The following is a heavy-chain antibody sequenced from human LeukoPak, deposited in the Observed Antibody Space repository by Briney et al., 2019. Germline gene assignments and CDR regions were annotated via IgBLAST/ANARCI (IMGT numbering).Heavy chain of an antibody. CDR3: YMDV. CDR2: INHSGST. V-gene: IGHV4-39*07. Sequence: PSETLSLTCTVSGGSISSGSYYWSWIRQPLGKGLEWIGEINHSGSTNYNPSLKSRVTISVDTSKNQFSLKLSSVTAADTAVYYYYMDVWGKGTTVTVSS. J-gene: IGHJ6*03. CDR1: GGSISSGSYY.